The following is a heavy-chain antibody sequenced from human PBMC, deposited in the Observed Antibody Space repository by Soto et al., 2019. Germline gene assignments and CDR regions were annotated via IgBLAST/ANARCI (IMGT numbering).Heavy chain of an antibody. V-gene: IGHV1-18*01. D-gene: IGHD2-15*01. Sequence: ASVKVSCKASGYTFTSYCISWVRQAPGQGLEWMGWISAYNGNTNYAQKLQGRVTMTTDTSTSTAYMELRSLRSDDTAVYYCARDPSPYHRSVLGYWGQGSLVIVSS. CDR3: ARDPSPYHRSVLGY. CDR2: ISAYNGNT. CDR1: GYTFTSYC. J-gene: IGHJ4*02.